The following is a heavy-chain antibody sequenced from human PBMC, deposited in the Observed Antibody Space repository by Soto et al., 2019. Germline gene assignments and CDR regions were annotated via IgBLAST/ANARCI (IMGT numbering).Heavy chain of an antibody. Sequence: LESLRVRWTVPGVSVNRKKRRWMRQPSVRGLGGMGYVYYSGSTNYTPSLMSRVTISVDTFKNQISLRLKSVTAADTAVYYCARAETSGIHYFDYWGQGSLVTVSS. V-gene: IGHV4-59*02. CDR3: ARAETSGIHYFDY. D-gene: IGHD6-13*01. J-gene: IGHJ4*02. CDR1: GVSVNRKK. CDR2: VYYSGST.